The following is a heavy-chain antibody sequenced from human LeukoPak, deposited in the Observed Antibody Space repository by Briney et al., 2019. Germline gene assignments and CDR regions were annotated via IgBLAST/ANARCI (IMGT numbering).Heavy chain of an antibody. CDR1: GGSFSGYY. J-gene: IGHJ6*03. V-gene: IGHV4-34*01. CDR2: INHSGST. CDR3: ARGPDRYYYYYMDV. Sequence: PSETLSLTCAVYGGSFSGYYWSWIRQPPGKGLESIGEINHSGSTNYNPSLKSRVTISVDTSKNQFSLKLSSVTAADTAVYYCARGPDRYYYYYMDVWGKGTTVTVSS.